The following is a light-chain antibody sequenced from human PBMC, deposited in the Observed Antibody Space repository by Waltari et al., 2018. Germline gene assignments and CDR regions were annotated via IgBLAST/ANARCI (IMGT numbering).Light chain of an antibody. CDR1: QSVSSF. CDR2: AAS. V-gene: IGKV3-11*01. J-gene: IGKJ3*01. Sequence: EVVLTQSPATLSLSPGERATLSCRASQSVSSFLAWYQQRPGQAPRLLIYAASNRATGIPARFSGSGSGTDFTLTINSLEPEDSAVYYCHQRGAWPRGGTFGPGTKVDIK. CDR3: HQRGAWPRGGT.